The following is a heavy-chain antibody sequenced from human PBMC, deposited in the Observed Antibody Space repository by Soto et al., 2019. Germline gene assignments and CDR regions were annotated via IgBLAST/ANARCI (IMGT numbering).Heavy chain of an antibody. J-gene: IGHJ3*02. CDR2: IDWDDDK. V-gene: IGHV2-70*04. D-gene: IGHD6-25*01. CDR3: ARTRSRRDAFDI. Sequence: ESGPTLVNPTQTLTLTCTFSGFSLSTSGMRVSWIRQPPGKALEWLARIDWDDDKFYSTSLKTRLTISKDTSKNQVVLTMTNMDPVDTATYYCARTRSRRDAFDIWGQGTMVTVSS. CDR1: GFSLSTSGMR.